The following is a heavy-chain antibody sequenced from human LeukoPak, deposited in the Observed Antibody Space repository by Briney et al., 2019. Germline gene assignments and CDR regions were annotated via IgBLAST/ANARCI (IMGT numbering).Heavy chain of an antibody. D-gene: IGHD6-19*01. CDR1: GFTFSSYS. CDR3: ARPTVAGLYYYYGMDV. CDR2: ISSSSSTI. Sequence: GGSLRLSCAASGFTFSSYSMNWVRQAPGKGLEWVSYISSSSSTIYYADSVKGRFTISRDNAKNSLFLQMNSLRAEDTAVYYCARPTVAGLYYYYGMDVWGQGTTVTVSS. J-gene: IGHJ6*02. V-gene: IGHV3-48*04.